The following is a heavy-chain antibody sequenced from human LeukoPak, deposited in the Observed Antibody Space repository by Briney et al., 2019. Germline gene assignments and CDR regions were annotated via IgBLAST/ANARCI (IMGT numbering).Heavy chain of an antibody. Sequence: KPSETLSLTCAVYGGSFSGYYWSWIRQPPGKGLEWIGEINHSGSTNYNPSLKSRVTISVDTSKNQFSLKLSSVTAADTAVYYCARRRGYYGSGANWFDPWGQGTLVTVSS. J-gene: IGHJ5*02. D-gene: IGHD3-10*01. V-gene: IGHV4-34*01. CDR1: GGSFSGYY. CDR2: INHSGST. CDR3: ARRRGYYGSGANWFDP.